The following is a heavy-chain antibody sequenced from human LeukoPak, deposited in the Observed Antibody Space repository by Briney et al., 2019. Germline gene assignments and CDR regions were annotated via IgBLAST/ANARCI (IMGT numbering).Heavy chain of an antibody. V-gene: IGHV3-30*04. CDR2: ISYDGRNE. Sequence: PGRSLRLSCAASGFTFNNYAMHWVRQAPGKGLEWVAVISYDGRNEYYADSVKGRFTISRDNSKNTLYLQMHSLRAEDTAVYYCARDRSSYEYYFDFWGRGALVTVSS. D-gene: IGHD5-12*01. CDR1: GFTFNNYA. CDR3: ARDRSSYEYYFDF. J-gene: IGHJ4*02.